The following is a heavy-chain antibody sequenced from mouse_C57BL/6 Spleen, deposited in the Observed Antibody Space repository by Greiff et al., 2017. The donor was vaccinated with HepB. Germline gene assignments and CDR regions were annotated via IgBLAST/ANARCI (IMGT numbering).Heavy chain of an antibody. J-gene: IGHJ3*01. Sequence: QVHVKQPGAELVKPGASVKMSCKASGYTFTSYWITWVKQRPGQGLEWIGDIYPGSGSTNYNEKFKSKATLTVDTSSSTAYMQLSSLTSEDSAVYYCARGLLRSPFAYWGQGTLVTVSA. D-gene: IGHD1-1*01. CDR2: IYPGSGST. V-gene: IGHV1-55*01. CDR1: GYTFTSYW. CDR3: ARGLLRSPFAY.